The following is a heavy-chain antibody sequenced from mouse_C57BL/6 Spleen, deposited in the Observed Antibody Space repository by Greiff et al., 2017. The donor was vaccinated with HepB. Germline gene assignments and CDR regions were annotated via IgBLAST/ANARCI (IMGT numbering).Heavy chain of an antibody. Sequence: VKLMESGPGLVAPSQSLSITCTVYGYSLTRYGVHWVRQPPGKGLEWLGLIWAGGSTNYNWALMSRLSISIDNSKSLVFLIMNSLQTEDTALYYCARSKYLARYWGQGTTLTVSS. V-gene: IGHV2-9*02. CDR1: GYSLTRYG. D-gene: IGHD5-1*01. CDR3: ARSKYLARY. J-gene: IGHJ2*01. CDR2: IWAGGST.